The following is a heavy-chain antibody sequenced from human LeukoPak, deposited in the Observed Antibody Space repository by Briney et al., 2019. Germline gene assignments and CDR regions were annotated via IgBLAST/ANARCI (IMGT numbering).Heavy chain of an antibody. CDR2: IYYSGST. V-gene: IGHV4-59*01. CDR1: GGSISSYN. D-gene: IGHD1-1*01. J-gene: IGHJ5*02. CDR3: ARDQIGTTMMAWFDP. Sequence: SETLSLTCTVSGGSISSYNWSWIRRPPGKGLEWIGYIYYSGSTNYNPSLKSRVTISVDTSKNQFSLKLSSVTAADTAVYYRARDQIGTTMMAWFDPWGQGTLVTVAS.